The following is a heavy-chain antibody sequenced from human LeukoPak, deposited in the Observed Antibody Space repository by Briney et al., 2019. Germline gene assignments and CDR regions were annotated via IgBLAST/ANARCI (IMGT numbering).Heavy chain of an antibody. J-gene: IGHJ6*02. CDR2: ISSSSSTI. CDR1: GFTFSSYS. CDR3: ARVLLWFGDPFGMDV. V-gene: IGHV3-48*01. D-gene: IGHD3-10*01. Sequence: GGSLRLSCAASGFTFSSYSMNWVRQAPGKGLEWVSCISSSSSTIYYADSVKGRFTISRDNAKNSLYLQMNSLRAEDTAVYYCARVLLWFGDPFGMDVWGQGTTVTVSS.